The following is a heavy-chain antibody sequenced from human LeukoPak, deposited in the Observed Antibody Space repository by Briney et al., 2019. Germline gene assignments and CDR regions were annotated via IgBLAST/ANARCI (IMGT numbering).Heavy chain of an antibody. D-gene: IGHD2-2*01. CDR2: INPNSGGT. CDR3: ARTYCPGTSCYRPVDYYYYYMDV. J-gene: IGHJ6*03. CDR1: GYTFTGYY. V-gene: IGHV1-2*02. Sequence: ASVKVSCKASGYTFTGYYMHWVRQAPGQGLEWMGWINPNSGGTNYPQKFQGRVTMTRDTSISTAYMELSRLRSDDTAAYYCARTYCPGTSCYRPVDYYYYYMDVWGKGTTVTVSS.